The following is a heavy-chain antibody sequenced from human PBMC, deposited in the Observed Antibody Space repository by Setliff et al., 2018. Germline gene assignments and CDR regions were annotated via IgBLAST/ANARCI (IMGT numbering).Heavy chain of an antibody. CDR1: RFTFSNYW. V-gene: IGHV3-7*01. CDR2: IKEDGSEE. J-gene: IGHJ3*01. CDR3: VRDRGKVMVNKGDDAFDL. Sequence: HPGGSLRLSCAASRFTFSNYWMSWVRQAPGKGLEWVANIKEDGSEEYYVDSVKGRFTISRDNAKNSLDLQMDSLRGEDTAVYYCVRDRGKVMVNKGDDAFDLWGQGTMVTVSS. D-gene: IGHD5-18*01.